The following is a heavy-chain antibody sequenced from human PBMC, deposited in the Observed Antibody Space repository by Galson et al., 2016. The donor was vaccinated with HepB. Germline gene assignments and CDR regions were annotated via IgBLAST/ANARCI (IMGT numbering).Heavy chain of an antibody. D-gene: IGHD1-7*01. CDR2: INPIFGTP. CDR3: ARDRCNNWHYASHYGMDV. CDR1: GGTFNYA. J-gene: IGHJ6*02. V-gene: IGHV1-69*13. Sequence: SVKVSCKASGGTFNYAISWVRQAPGQGLEWMGGINPIFGTPNYAQMFQGRLTITADEFTTTVNMELSRLTSEDTAVYYCARDRCNNWHYASHYGMDVWGQGTTVTVSS.